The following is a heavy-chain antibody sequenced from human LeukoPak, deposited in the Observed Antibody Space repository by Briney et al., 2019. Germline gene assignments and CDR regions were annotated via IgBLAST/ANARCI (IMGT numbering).Heavy chain of an antibody. CDR2: ISAYNGNT. CDR3: ARMGGYDFWSGYHSFDY. J-gene: IGHJ4*02. CDR1: GGTFSSYA. V-gene: IGHV1-18*01. Sequence: ASVKVSCKAPGGTFSSYAISWVRQAPGQGLEWMGWISAYNGNTNYAQKLQGRVTMTTDTSTSTAYMELRSLRSDDTAVYYCARMGGYDFWSGYHSFDYWGQGTLVTVSS. D-gene: IGHD3-3*01.